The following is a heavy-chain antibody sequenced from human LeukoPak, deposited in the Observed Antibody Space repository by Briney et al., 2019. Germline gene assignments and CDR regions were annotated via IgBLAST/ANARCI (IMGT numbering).Heavy chain of an antibody. CDR3: ARGRNSGWYPFSKYYFDY. CDR2: IYTSGST. J-gene: IGHJ4*02. D-gene: IGHD6-19*01. V-gene: IGHV4-61*02. Sequence: SQTLSLTCTVSGGSISSGSYYWSWIRQPAGKGLEWIGRIYTSGSTNYNPSLKSRVTISVDTSKNQFSLKLSSVTAADTAVYYCARGRNSGWYPFSKYYFDYWGQGTLVTVSS. CDR1: GGSISSGSYY.